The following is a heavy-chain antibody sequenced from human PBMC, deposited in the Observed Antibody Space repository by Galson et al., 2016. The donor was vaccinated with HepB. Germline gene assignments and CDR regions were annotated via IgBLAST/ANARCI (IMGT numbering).Heavy chain of an antibody. V-gene: IGHV3-53*01. D-gene: IGHD6-19*01. J-gene: IGHJ3*02. CDR1: GFTVSNNY. CDR2: IYSGGST. Sequence: SLRLSCAASGFTVSNNYMNWVRQAPGKGLEWVSVIYSGGSTYYADSVRGRFTISRDNSKNTLYLQMNSLRAEDTAVYFCARELYSSGWYQAFDIWGQGPMVTVSS. CDR3: ARELYSSGWYQAFDI.